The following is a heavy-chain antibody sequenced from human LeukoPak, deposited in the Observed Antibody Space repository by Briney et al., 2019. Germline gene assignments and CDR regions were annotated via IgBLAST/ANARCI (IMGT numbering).Heavy chain of an antibody. CDR2: ISDSGGST. D-gene: IGHD5-18*01. CDR3: AKDGGGYNYDYYFDY. V-gene: IGHV3-23*01. J-gene: IGHJ4*02. Sequence: GGSLRLSCAASGFTFSNYAMSWVRQAPGKGLEWVSTISDSGGSTYYADSVKGRFTISRDNSKHTLFLQMNSLRAEDTAVYYCAKDGGGYNYDYYFDYWGQGTLVTVSS. CDR1: GFTFSNYA.